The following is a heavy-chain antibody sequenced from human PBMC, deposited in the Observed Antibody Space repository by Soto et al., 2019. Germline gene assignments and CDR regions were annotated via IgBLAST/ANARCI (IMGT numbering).Heavy chain of an antibody. V-gene: IGHV1-18*04. CDR1: GYTFTSYG. CDR2: ISAYNGNT. CDR3: ARKGLGGSDYYYGMDV. J-gene: IGHJ6*02. Sequence: ASVKVSCKVSGYTFTSYGITWVRQAPGQGLEWMGWISAYNGNTNYAQKLQGRVTMTTDTSTSTAYMGLRSLRSDDTAVYYCARKGLGGSDYYYGMDVWGQGTTVTVSS. D-gene: IGHD3-16*01.